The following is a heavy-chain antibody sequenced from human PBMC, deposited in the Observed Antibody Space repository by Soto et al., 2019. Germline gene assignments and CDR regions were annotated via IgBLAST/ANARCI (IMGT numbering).Heavy chain of an antibody. CDR2: ISSSSSYI. CDR3: ARWYSSGWQVVRGFDY. D-gene: IGHD6-19*01. V-gene: IGHV3-21*01. CDR1: GFTFSSYS. Sequence: GGSLRLSCAASGFTFSSYSMNWVRQAPGKGLEWVSSISSSSSYIYYADSVKGRFTISRDNAKNSLYLQMNSLRAEDTAVYYCARWYSSGWQVVRGFDYWGQGTLVTVSS. J-gene: IGHJ4*02.